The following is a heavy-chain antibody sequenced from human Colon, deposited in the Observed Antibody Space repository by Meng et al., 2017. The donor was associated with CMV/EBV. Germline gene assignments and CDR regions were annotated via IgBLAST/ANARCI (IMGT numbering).Heavy chain of an antibody. CDR3: CRPTAVASSATDY. CDR1: GFTFSDSA. D-gene: IGHD6-19*01. Sequence: GESLKISCAASGFTFSDSAMYWVRQASGKGLEWVGRIRTKAHNYATTYAASVEGRFTISRDDSKNMVYLEMRSLKTEDTALYYCCRPTAVASSATDYWGQGTLVTVSS. J-gene: IGHJ4*02. CDR2: IRTKAHNYAT. V-gene: IGHV3-73*01.